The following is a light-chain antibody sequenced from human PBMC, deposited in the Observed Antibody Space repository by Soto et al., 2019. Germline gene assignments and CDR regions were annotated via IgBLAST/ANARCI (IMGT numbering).Light chain of an antibody. Sequence: EIVLTQSPATLSLSPGERATLSCRASQSASSYLAWYQQKPGQAPRLLIYDASNRATGIPARFSGSGSGTDFTITISSLEPEDFAVYYCQQRSNWPPRITFGQGTRLEIK. CDR3: QQRSNWPPRIT. J-gene: IGKJ5*01. CDR2: DAS. V-gene: IGKV3-11*01. CDR1: QSASSY.